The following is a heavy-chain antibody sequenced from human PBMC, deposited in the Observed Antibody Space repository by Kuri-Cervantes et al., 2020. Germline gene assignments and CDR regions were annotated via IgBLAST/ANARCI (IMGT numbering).Heavy chain of an antibody. V-gene: IGHV4-61*01. J-gene: IGHJ4*02. CDR2: IYHTGST. D-gene: IGHD3-10*01. Sequence: GSLRLSCTVSVGSVNSGSYYWSWIRQPPGKGLEWVGYIYHTGSTNYNPSLKSRLTISVDTSKNHFSLKLSSVTAADTAVYYCARGRLYYYGAGTLDYWGQGTLVTVSS. CDR3: ARGRLYYYGAGTLDY. CDR1: VGSVNSGSYY.